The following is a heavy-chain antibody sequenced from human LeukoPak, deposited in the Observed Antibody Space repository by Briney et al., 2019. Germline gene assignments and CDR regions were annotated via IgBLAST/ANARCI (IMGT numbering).Heavy chain of an antibody. Sequence: GGSLRLSCAASGFTFSSYTMNWVRQAPGKGLEWVSSISSSSTYTHYADSVNGRLTISRDNAKNSLYLQMNSLRAEDTALYYCARGGYCGADCYFLIHAFDIWGQGTMVTVSS. V-gene: IGHV3-21*01. CDR2: ISSSSTYT. CDR1: GFTFSSYT. D-gene: IGHD2-21*02. J-gene: IGHJ3*02. CDR3: ARGGYCGADCYFLIHAFDI.